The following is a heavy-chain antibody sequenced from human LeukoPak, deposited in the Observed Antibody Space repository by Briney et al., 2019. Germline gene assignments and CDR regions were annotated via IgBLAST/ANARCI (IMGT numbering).Heavy chain of an antibody. CDR2: IYPGDSNT. CDR1: RYTFTNYW. V-gene: IGHV5-51*01. Sequence: GESLKISCKGSRYTFTNYWIAWVRQMPGKGLEWMGIIYPGDSNTRYSPSFQGQVTISADKSISTAYLQWSSLKASGTAMYYCARRKAYYFDYWGQGTLVTVSS. CDR3: ARRKAYYFDY. J-gene: IGHJ4*02.